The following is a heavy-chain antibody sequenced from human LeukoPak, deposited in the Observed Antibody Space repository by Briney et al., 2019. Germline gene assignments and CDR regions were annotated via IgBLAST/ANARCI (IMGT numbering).Heavy chain of an antibody. Sequence: ASVKVSCKASGYTFTTYYMHWVRQAPGQGLEWMGIINPGGGSTNYAQKFQGRVTMTRDTSTSTVYMELSSLRSEDTAVYYCARPTGYGGPDGYYYYGMDVWGQGTTVTVSS. CDR1: GYTFTTYY. V-gene: IGHV1-46*01. D-gene: IGHD5-18*01. CDR2: INPGGGST. J-gene: IGHJ6*02. CDR3: ARPTGYGGPDGYYYYGMDV.